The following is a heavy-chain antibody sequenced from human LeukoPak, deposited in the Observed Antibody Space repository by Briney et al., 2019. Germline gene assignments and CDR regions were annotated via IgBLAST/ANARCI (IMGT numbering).Heavy chain of an antibody. D-gene: IGHD2-21*02. J-gene: IGHJ4*02. V-gene: IGHV1-2*02. CDR1: GYTFTGYY. CDR2: INPNSGGT. CDR3: ASRPGVTAPFDY. Sequence: ASVKVSCKASGYTFTGYYMHWVRQAPGQGLEWMGWINPNSGGTNYAQKFQVRVTMTRDTSISTAYMELSSLRSDDTAVYYCASRPGVTAPFDYWGQGTLVTVSS.